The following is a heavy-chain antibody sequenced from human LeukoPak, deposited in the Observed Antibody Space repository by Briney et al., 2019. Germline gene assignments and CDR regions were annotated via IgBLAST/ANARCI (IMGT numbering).Heavy chain of an antibody. CDR3: ARDLVEGTSCPFDY. J-gene: IGHJ4*02. Sequence: ASVKVSCKASGGTFSSYAINWVRQAPGQGLEWMGGIIPILGTANYAQKFQGRVTITTDESTSTAYMELSSLRSDDTAVYYCARDLVEGTSCPFDYWGQGTLVTVSS. CDR1: GGTFSSYA. V-gene: IGHV1-69*05. D-gene: IGHD2-2*01. CDR2: IIPILGTA.